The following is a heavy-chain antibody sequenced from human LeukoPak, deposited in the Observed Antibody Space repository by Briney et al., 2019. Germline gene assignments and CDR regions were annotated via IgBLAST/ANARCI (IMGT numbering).Heavy chain of an antibody. V-gene: IGHV3-21*01. J-gene: IGHJ4*02. Sequence: PGGSLRLSCAASGFTFSSYFMNWVRQAPGKGLEWVSSISSTSSYIYYADSVKGRFTISRDNAKNSLYLQMNSLRAEDTAAYYCARGRCGGDCYSDWGQGTLVTVSS. CDR1: GFTFSSYF. CDR2: ISSTSSYI. D-gene: IGHD2-21*02. CDR3: ARGRCGGDCYSD.